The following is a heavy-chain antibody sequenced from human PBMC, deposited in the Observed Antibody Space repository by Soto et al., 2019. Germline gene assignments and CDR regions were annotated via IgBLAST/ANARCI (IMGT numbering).Heavy chain of an antibody. D-gene: IGHD3-22*01. CDR2: IATAGDT. Sequence: EVQLVESGGGLVQPGGSLRLSCAASGFTFSSYDMHWVRQATGKGLEWVSAIATAGDTYYPGSVKGRFTISRENAKNSLYLQMNSLRAWDTAVYYCARALDYYDSSGYYYGASFDYWGQGTLVTVSS. V-gene: IGHV3-13*01. CDR1: GFTFSSYD. CDR3: ARALDYYDSSGYYYGASFDY. J-gene: IGHJ4*02.